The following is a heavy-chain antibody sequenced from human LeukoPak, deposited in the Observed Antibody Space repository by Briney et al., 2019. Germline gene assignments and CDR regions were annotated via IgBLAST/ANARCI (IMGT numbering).Heavy chain of an antibody. CDR2: ISGYNGNT. CDR1: GYTFTRYG. Sequence: EASVKVSCKTSGYTFTRYGISWVRQAPGQGLEWMGWISGYNGNTNYAQKFQGRVTLTTDTSTSTADMELRSLRPDDTAVYYYARVGCSGGSCYSSADFWGQGTLVTVSS. J-gene: IGHJ4*02. CDR3: ARVGCSGGSCYSSADF. D-gene: IGHD2-15*01. V-gene: IGHV1-18*01.